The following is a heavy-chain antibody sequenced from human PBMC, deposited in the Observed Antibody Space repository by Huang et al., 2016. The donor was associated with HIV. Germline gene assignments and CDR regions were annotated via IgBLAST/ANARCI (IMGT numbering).Heavy chain of an antibody. CDR1: GGSIRSDNYY. D-gene: IGHD3-10*01. Sequence: QLQLQESGPGLVKPSETLSLTCTVSGGSIRSDNYYWGWIRQPPGKGLEWIGGIDYRGSPYHNPSLKSRVTITVDTSKNQFSLKMRSVTAADTAVYYCARLPGSITMIRGVITDPYWGQGTLVTVSS. CDR2: IDYRGSP. V-gene: IGHV4-39*01. CDR3: ARLPGSITMIRGVITDPY. J-gene: IGHJ4*02.